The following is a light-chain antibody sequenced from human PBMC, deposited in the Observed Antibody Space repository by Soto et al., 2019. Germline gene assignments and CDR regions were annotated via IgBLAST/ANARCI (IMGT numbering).Light chain of an antibody. CDR2: GAS. J-gene: IGKJ2*01. Sequence: EIVLTQSPGTLSLSPGERATLSCRASQSVSSSYLAWYQQKPGQAPRILIYGASSMATGIPDRFSGSGSGTDFTLTSSRLEPDDFALYYCQQYGSSRTFGQGTNLEIK. CDR3: QQYGSSRT. CDR1: QSVSSSY. V-gene: IGKV3-20*01.